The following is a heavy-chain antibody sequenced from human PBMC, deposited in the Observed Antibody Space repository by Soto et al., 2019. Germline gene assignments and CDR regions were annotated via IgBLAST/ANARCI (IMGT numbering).Heavy chain of an antibody. CDR2: ISSSGTRI. J-gene: IGHJ3*02. V-gene: IGHV3-11*01. CDR1: GFTFRDYY. D-gene: IGHD2-15*01. CDR3: ARAYSDAFDI. Sequence: GGSLRLSCAASGFTFRDYYMIWIRQAPGKGLEWAAYISSSGTRIYYTDSVNGRFTISRDNAKNSLYLQMSSLRAEDTAVYYCARAYSDAFDIWGQGTMVTVSS.